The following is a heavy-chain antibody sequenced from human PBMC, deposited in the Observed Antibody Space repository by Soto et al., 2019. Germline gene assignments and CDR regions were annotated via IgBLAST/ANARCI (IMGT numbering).Heavy chain of an antibody. CDR1: GYTFTGYY. D-gene: IGHD5-12*01. CDR2: INPNNGDT. V-gene: IGHV1-2*02. J-gene: IGHJ4*02. CDR3: ARHSGYDYVFDY. Sequence: ASVKVSCKASGYTFTGYYIHWVRQAPGQGLEWMGWINPNNGDTNYAQKFQGRVTMNRDTSTSTAYMELSSLTFDDTAVYYCARHSGYDYVFDYWGQGTMVTVSS.